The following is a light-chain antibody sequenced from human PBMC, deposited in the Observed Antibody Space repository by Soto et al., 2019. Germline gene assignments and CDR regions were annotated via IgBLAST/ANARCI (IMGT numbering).Light chain of an antibody. CDR3: LQDYSYPCT. CDR2: DTS. CDR1: QSISRS. Sequence: IEMTPAPSSLAESVGDRVSITCLASQSISRSLNWYQQSSGQAPNLLIIDTSSLQSGVPSRFSGSASGTDFTLTISSLQPEDFAPYYCLQDYSYPCTFGQGTRLEI. V-gene: IGKV1-6*01. J-gene: IGKJ5*01.